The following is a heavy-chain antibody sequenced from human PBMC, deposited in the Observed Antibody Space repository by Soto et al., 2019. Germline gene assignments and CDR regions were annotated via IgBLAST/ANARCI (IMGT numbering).Heavy chain of an antibody. CDR3: ANLPAGSIAVASTFSNNWFDP. CDR1: GFTFSSYA. V-gene: IGHV3-23*01. Sequence: GGSLRLSCAASGFTFSSYAMSWVRQAPGKGLEWVSAISGSGGSTYYADSVKGRFTISRENSKNTLYLQMKSLRAEDTAVYYCANLPAGSIAVASTFSNNWFDPWGQGTLVTVSS. CDR2: ISGSGGST. D-gene: IGHD6-19*01. J-gene: IGHJ5*02.